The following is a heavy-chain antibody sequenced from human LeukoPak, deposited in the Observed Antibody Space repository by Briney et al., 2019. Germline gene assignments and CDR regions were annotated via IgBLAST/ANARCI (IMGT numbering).Heavy chain of an antibody. Sequence: GGSLRLSCAASGFTFSSYSMNWVRQAPGKGLEWVSYISSSGSTIYYADSVKGRFTISRDNAKNSLYLQMNSLRAEDTAVYYCARGARYSSGRWYMDVWGKGTTVTVSS. CDR1: GFTFSSYS. J-gene: IGHJ6*03. CDR2: ISSSGSTI. V-gene: IGHV3-48*04. D-gene: IGHD6-19*01. CDR3: ARGARYSSGRWYMDV.